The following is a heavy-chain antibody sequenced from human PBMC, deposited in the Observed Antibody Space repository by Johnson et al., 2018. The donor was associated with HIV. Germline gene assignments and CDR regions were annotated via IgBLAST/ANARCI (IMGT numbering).Heavy chain of an antibody. D-gene: IGHD6-19*01. CDR1: GFIFRNYW. Sequence: VQLVESGGGLVQPGGSLRLSCAASGFIFRNYWMHWVRQTPGKGLVWVARIYSDGSDTAYADSVKGRFTISRDNAKKTLYLQMNSLRAEDTAVYYCARKQWLEIPSDARDVWGQGTMVTVSS. CDR2: IYSDGSDT. CDR3: ARKQWLEIPSDARDV. J-gene: IGHJ3*01. V-gene: IGHV3-74*03.